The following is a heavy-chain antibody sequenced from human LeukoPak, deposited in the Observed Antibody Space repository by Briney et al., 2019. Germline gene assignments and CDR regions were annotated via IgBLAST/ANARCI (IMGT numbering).Heavy chain of an antibody. CDR1: GGSISSSSYY. D-gene: IGHD2/OR15-2a*01. V-gene: IGHV4-39*07. Sequence: SETLSLTCTVSGGSISSSSYYWGWIRQPPGKGLEWIGSIYYSGSTYYNPSLKSRVTISVDTSKNQFSLKLSSVTAADTAVYYCARGSAFSGAFDPWGQGTLVTVSS. CDR3: ARGSAFSGAFDP. J-gene: IGHJ5*02. CDR2: IYYSGST.